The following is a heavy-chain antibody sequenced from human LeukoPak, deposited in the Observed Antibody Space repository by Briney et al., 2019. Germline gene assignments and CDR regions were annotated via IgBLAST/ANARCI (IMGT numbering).Heavy chain of an antibody. J-gene: IGHJ4*02. Sequence: PGGSLRLSCAASGFTFSSYAMHWVRQAPGKGLEWVAVISYDGSNKYYADSVKGRFTISRDNSKNMLYLQMNSLRAEDTAVYYCARDQASGSYYKDYFDYWGQGTLVTVSS. V-gene: IGHV3-30*04. CDR1: GFTFSSYA. CDR2: ISYDGSNK. CDR3: ARDQASGSYYKDYFDY. D-gene: IGHD1-26*01.